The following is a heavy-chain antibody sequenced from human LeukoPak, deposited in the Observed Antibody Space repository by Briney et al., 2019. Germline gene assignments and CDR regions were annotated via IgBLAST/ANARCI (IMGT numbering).Heavy chain of an antibody. CDR2: ISRSGSTI. V-gene: IGHV3-48*03. CDR1: GFTFSSYE. D-gene: IGHD3-10*01. CDR3: ARDRGTGSNSPYHFDY. Sequence: PGGSLRLSCVASGFTFSSYEMNWVRQAPGKGLEWVSHISRSGSTIYYADSVKGRFTISRDNAKNSLYLQMNSLRAEDTAVYYCARDRGTGSNSPYHFDYWGQGTLVTVSS. J-gene: IGHJ4*02.